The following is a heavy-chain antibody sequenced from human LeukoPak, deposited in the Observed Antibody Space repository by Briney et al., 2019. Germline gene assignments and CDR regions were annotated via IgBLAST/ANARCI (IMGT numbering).Heavy chain of an antibody. V-gene: IGHV3-7*01. CDR1: GFTFSSYW. J-gene: IGHJ6*03. D-gene: IGHD3-10*01. CDR2: IKQDGSEK. Sequence: PGGSLRLSCAASGFTFSSYWMTWVRQAPGKGLEWVANIKQDGSEKYYVDSVKGRFTISRDNAKNSLYLQMNSLRAEDTAVYYCAKDRFEYYYYYMDVWGKGTTVTVSS. CDR3: AKDRFEYYYYYMDV.